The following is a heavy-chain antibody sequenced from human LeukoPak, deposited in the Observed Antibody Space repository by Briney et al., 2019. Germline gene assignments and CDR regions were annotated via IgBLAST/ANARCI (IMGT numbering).Heavy chain of an antibody. CDR3: ASQPGYSSSWLWFDY. D-gene: IGHD6-13*01. CDR1: GGSISSGSYY. CDR2: IYTSGST. Sequence: SETLSLTCTVSGGSISSGSYYWSWIRQPAGKGLEWIGRIYTSGSTNYNPSLKSRVTISVDTSKTQFSLKLSSVTAADTAVYYCASQPGYSSSWLWFDYWGQGTLVTVSS. V-gene: IGHV4-61*02. J-gene: IGHJ4*02.